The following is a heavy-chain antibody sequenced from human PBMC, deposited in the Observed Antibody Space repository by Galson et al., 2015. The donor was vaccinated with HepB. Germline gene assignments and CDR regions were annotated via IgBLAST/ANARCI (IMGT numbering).Heavy chain of an antibody. Sequence: VSCKASGYTFTGYYMHWVRQAPGQGLEWMGWINPNSGGTNYAQKFQGRVTMTRDMSISTAYMELSRLRSDDTAVYYCARDSGATWGDAFDIWGQGTMVTVSS. D-gene: IGHD1-26*01. V-gene: IGHV1-2*02. CDR2: INPNSGGT. CDR3: ARDSGATWGDAFDI. J-gene: IGHJ3*02. CDR1: GYTFTGYY.